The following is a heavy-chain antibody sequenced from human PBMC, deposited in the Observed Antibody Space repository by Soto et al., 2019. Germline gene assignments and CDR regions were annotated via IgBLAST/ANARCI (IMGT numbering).Heavy chain of an antibody. Sequence: LGCSPRIVCAASGLTVCIYAVSWVRQDPGKGLEWVSAISGSAVSTYYADSVKGRFTISRDNSKSTLYLQMNSLRAADTAVYYCFKDLISPPPTAPGPYGMDVWGQGTTVTVSS. CDR2: ISGSAVST. J-gene: IGHJ6*02. CDR3: FKDLISPPPTAPGPYGMDV. V-gene: IGHV3-23*01. CDR1: GLTVCIYA. D-gene: IGHD5-18*01.